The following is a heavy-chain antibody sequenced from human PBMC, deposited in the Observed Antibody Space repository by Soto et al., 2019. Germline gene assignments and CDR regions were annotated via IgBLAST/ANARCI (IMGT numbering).Heavy chain of an antibody. D-gene: IGHD3-3*01. CDR3: ARLRTIFGNYGMDA. V-gene: IGHV3-48*02. J-gene: IGHJ6*02. Sequence: PGGSLRLSCAASGFTFSSYSMNWVRQAPGKGLEWVSYISSSSSTIYYADSVKGRFTISRDNAKNSLYLQMNSLRDEDTAVYYCARLRTIFGNYGMDAWGQGTTVTVSS. CDR2: ISSSSSTI. CDR1: GFTFSSYS.